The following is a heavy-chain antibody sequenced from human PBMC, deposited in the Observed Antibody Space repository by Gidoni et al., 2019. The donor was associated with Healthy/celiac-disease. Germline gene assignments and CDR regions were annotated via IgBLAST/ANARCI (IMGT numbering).Heavy chain of an antibody. CDR3: ARGRDYDYVWGSYSWFDP. V-gene: IGHV4-34*01. D-gene: IGHD3-16*01. CDR1: GGSFSGYY. J-gene: IGHJ5*02. Sequence: QVQLQQWGAGLLKPSETLSLTCAVYGGSFSGYYWSWIRQPPGKGLEWIGEINHSGSTNYNPSLKSRVTISVDTSKNQFSLKLSSVTAADTAVYYCARGRDYDYVWGSYSWFDPWGQGTLVTVSS. CDR2: INHSGST.